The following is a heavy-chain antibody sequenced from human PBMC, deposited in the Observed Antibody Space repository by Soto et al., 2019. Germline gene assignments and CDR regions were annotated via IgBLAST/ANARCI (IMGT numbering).Heavy chain of an antibody. CDR3: ARESGGATATLDYYYFYLDV. CDR1: GYTFTSYG. V-gene: IGHV1-18*01. J-gene: IGHJ6*03. CDR2: ISAYNGDT. Sequence: GASVKVSCKASGYTFTSYGISWVRQAPGQGLEWMGWISAYNGDTNYAQKLQGRVTMTTDTSMNTAYMELRRLTSDDTAVYYCARESGGATATLDYYYFYLDVWGKGTTVTVSS. D-gene: IGHD5-12*01.